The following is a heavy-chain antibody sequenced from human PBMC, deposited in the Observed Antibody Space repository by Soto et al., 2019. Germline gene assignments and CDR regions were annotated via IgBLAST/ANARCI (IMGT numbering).Heavy chain of an antibody. CDR1: GGTFSSYT. V-gene: IGHV1-69*02. D-gene: IGHD2-2*02. CDR3: ASERPYDYLYPNNFDY. J-gene: IGHJ4*02. CDR2: IIPILGIA. Sequence: GASVKGSCKASGGTFSSYTISSVRQAPGQGLEWMGRIIPILGIANYAQKFQGRVTITADKSTSTAYMELSSLRSEDTAVYYCASERPYDYLYPNNFDYWGQGTLVTVSS.